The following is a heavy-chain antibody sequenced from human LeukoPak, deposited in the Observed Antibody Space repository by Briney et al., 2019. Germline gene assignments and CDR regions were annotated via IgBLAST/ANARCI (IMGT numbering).Heavy chain of an antibody. V-gene: IGHV3-53*01. Sequence: GGSLRLSCAGSGFSVSNYYMSWVRQAPGKGLEWVSLIRDSGETFYADSVKGRFTISRDNPKNTLYLQMNSLRAEDTAVYFCAKRGIVIRAVIIVGFHKEAYYFDYWGQGALVTVSS. CDR2: IRDSGET. CDR1: GFSVSNYY. J-gene: IGHJ4*02. CDR3: AKRGIVIRAVIIVGFHKEAYYFDY. D-gene: IGHD3-10*01.